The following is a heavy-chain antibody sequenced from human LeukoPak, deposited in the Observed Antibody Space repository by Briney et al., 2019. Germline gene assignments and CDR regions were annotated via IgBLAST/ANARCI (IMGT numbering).Heavy chain of an antibody. V-gene: IGHV4-30-4*08. D-gene: IGHD6-13*01. Sequence: PSETLSLTCTVSGGSISSSSYYWGWIRQPPGKGLEWIGYIYYSGSTYYNPSLKSRVTISVDTSKNQFSLKLSSVTAADAAVYYCAREEVGSSWYWSDPWGQGTLVTVSS. CDR1: GGSISSSSYY. J-gene: IGHJ5*02. CDR2: IYYSGST. CDR3: AREEVGSSWYWSDP.